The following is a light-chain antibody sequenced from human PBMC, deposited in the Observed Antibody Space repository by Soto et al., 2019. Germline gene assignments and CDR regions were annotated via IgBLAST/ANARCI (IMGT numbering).Light chain of an antibody. J-gene: IGKJ3*01. V-gene: IGKV3-20*01. CDR3: QQYGSSVFT. Sequence: EIVLTQSPGTLSLSPGERATLSCRASQSVSSSYLAWYQQKPGQAPRLLIYGASSRATGIPDRFSGNGSGTDFTLTISRLEPEDFAVYYCQQYGSSVFTFGPGTKVDIK. CDR1: QSVSSSY. CDR2: GAS.